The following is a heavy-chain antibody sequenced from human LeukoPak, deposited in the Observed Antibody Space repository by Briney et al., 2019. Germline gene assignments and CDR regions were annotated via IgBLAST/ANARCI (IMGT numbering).Heavy chain of an antibody. D-gene: IGHD3-22*01. CDR3: ARGVTMIVVVIHDWYFDL. Sequence: SETLSLTCTVSGGSISSSSYYWGWIRQPPGKGLEWIGSIYYSGSTYYNPSLKSRVTISLDTSKNQFSLKLSSVTAADTAVYYCARGVTMIVVVIHDWYFDLWGRGTLVTVSS. V-gene: IGHV4-39*01. CDR1: GGSISSSSYY. CDR2: IYYSGST. J-gene: IGHJ2*01.